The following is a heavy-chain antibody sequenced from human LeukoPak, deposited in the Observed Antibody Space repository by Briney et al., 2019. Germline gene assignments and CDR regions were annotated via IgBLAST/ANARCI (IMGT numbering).Heavy chain of an antibody. D-gene: IGHD1-7*01. CDR1: GFTFSNYG. V-gene: IGHV3-30*03. CDR2: VSSDGSID. CDR3: AREGMGTTFSAWFDP. Sequence: PGRSLRLSCVDSGFTFSNYGMHWVHQAPGKGLEWVAVVSSDGSIDYYADSLRGRFTVSRDNSKNTMFLQFNTLRVEDTAVYYCAREGMGTTFSAWFDPWGQGTLVTVSS. J-gene: IGHJ5*02.